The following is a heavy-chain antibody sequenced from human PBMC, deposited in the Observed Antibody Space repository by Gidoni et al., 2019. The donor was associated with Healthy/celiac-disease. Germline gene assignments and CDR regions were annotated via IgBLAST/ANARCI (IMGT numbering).Heavy chain of an antibody. J-gene: IGHJ4*02. V-gene: IGHV3-23*01. CDR2: ISGSGGST. CDR3: AKDTGNYYDSSGLDY. CDR1: GFTFSRYA. Sequence: EVQLLESGGGLVQPGGFLRLPCAASGFTFSRYAKSWVRQAPGKGLEWVSAISGSGGSTYYADSVRGRFTISRDNSKNTLYLQMNSLRAEDTAVYYCAKDTGNYYDSSGLDYWGQGTLVTVSS. D-gene: IGHD3-22*01.